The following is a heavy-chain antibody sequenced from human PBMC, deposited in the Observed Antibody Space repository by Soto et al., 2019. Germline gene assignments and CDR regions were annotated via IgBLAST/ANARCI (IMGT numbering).Heavy chain of an antibody. CDR2: IYYSGTT. Sequence: SDTLSLTCTVSGGSISSYYWSWIRQPPGKGLEWIGYIYYSGTTNYNPSLKSRVAISIDTSKNQFSLKLRSVTAADTAVYYCARSGQDTTVTYFYYYGMDVWGQGTTVTVSS. J-gene: IGHJ6*02. V-gene: IGHV4-59*01. CDR3: ARSGQDTTVTYFYYYGMDV. CDR1: GGSISSYY. D-gene: IGHD4-4*01.